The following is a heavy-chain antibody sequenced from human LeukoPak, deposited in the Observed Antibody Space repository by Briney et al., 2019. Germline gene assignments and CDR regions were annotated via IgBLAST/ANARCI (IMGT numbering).Heavy chain of an antibody. CDR1: GFTFSNYA. D-gene: IGHD2-15*01. CDR2: IYDSGRNT. V-gene: IGHV3-23*05. CDR3: AKAPTRSCSGSRCYFLDC. J-gene: IGHJ4*02. Sequence: GGSLRLSCVASGFTFSNYAMSWVRQAPGKGLEGVSAIYDSGRNTYSADSVKGRFTISRDNSKNTLYLQMNSLRAEDTAVYYCAKAPTRSCSGSRCYFLDCWGQGTLVIVSS.